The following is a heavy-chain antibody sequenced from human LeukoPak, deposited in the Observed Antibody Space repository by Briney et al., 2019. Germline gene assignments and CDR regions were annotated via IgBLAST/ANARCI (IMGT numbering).Heavy chain of an antibody. CDR1: GYTFTSYD. D-gene: IGHD6-6*01. CDR3: ARGVRDKYSSSLVYYYCMDV. CDR2: MNPNSGNT. V-gene: IGHV1-8*01. J-gene: IGHJ6*03. Sequence: ASVKVSCTASGYTFTSYDINWVRQATGQGLEWMGWMNPNSGNTGYAQKFQGRVTMTRNTSISTAYMELSSLRSEDTAVYYCARGVRDKYSSSLVYYYCMDVWGKGTTVTVSS.